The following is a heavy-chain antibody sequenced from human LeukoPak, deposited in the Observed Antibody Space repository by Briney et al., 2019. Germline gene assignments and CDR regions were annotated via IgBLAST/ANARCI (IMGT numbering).Heavy chain of an antibody. CDR1: GFTFSSHV. Sequence: GGSLRLSCAASGFTFSSHVMSWARQAPGKGLEWVSVISGSGGRTNYADSVKGRFTISRDNSKNTLYLQMNSLRAEDTAVYYCARDQGYCSSTSCSYFDYWGQGTLVTVSS. CDR3: ARDQGYCSSTSCSYFDY. J-gene: IGHJ4*02. CDR2: ISGSGGRT. D-gene: IGHD2-2*01. V-gene: IGHV3-23*01.